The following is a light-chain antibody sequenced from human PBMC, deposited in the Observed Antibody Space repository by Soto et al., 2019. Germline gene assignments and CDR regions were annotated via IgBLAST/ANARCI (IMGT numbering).Light chain of an antibody. Sequence: DIQMTQSPSTLSASVGDRVTITCRASQSIDSWLAWYQQKPGRAPKLLIYQASSLESGGPSRFSGSGSGTEFTLTIRSLQPDDFATYYCQQYRSYSWTFGQGSKVEIK. CDR1: QSIDSW. V-gene: IGKV1-5*03. J-gene: IGKJ1*01. CDR3: QQYRSYSWT. CDR2: QAS.